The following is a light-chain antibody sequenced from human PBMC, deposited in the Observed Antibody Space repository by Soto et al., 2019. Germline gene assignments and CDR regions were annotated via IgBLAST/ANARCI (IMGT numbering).Light chain of an antibody. V-gene: IGLV6-57*03. CDR2: EDN. CDR1: SGSISSSY. J-gene: IGLJ2*01. Sequence: NFMLTQPHSVSESPGKTTSISCTRSSGSISSSYVQWYQQRPGSAPTIVVYEDNQRPTGVPGRLSGSIDSFSNPASLTISGLKPEDDADYYGQYYDSNSPNIVGGGHRVPVL. CDR3: QYYDSNSPNI.